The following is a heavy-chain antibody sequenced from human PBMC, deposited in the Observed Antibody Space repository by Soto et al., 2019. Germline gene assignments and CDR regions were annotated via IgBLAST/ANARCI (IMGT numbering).Heavy chain of an antibody. Sequence: WGSLRLSCAASGFIFRSYSLNWVRQAPGKGLEWLSYISSTSSTKDYADSVEGRFTISRDNAKNSLYLQMNSLGDDDTAVYYCVRVGGGYSSELDFWGQGTLVTVSS. CDR1: GFIFRSYS. D-gene: IGHD1-26*01. CDR2: ISSTSSTK. J-gene: IGHJ4*02. CDR3: VRVGGGYSSELDF. V-gene: IGHV3-48*02.